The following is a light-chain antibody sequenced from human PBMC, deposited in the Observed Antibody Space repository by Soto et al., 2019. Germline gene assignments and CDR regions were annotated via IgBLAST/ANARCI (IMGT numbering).Light chain of an antibody. J-gene: IGKJ2*01. V-gene: IGKV2-40*01. CDR1: QSLLDSDDGNTC. Sequence: DVVVTQTPLSLPVTPGEPASISCRSSQSLLDSDDGNTCLDWYLHKPGQSPQLLIYMVSYRASGVPDRFSGSGSGTDFTLKISRVEAGDVGVYYCIQRRHYPYTFGQGTKLDIK. CDR3: IQRRHYPYT. CDR2: MVS.